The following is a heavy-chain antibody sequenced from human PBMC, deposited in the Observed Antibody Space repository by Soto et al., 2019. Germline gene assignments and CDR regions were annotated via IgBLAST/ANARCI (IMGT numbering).Heavy chain of an antibody. CDR1: GGTNSSYA. CDR3: ARDRVCQMATITVQAWADAFDI. J-gene: IGHJ3*02. Sequence: SVTGSCRASGGTNSSYAISWVRQGPGQGLEWMGGIIPIFGTANYAQKFQGRVTITADESTSTAYMELSSLRSEDTAVYYCARDRVCQMATITVQAWADAFDIWGQGTMVTVSS. V-gene: IGHV1-69*01. D-gene: IGHD5-12*01. CDR2: IIPIFGTA.